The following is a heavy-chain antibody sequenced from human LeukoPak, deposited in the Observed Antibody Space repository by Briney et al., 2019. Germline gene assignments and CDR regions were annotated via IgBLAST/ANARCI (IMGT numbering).Heavy chain of an antibody. D-gene: IGHD3-9*01. Sequence: QPGRSLRLSCAASGFTFSSYGMHWVRQAPGKGLEWVSVIYSGGSTYYADSVKGRFTISRDISKNTLYLQMNSLRAEDTAVYYCARDGPAEDWYCYGMDVWGQGTTVTVSS. V-gene: IGHV3-66*01. J-gene: IGHJ6*02. CDR2: IYSGGST. CDR3: ARDGPAEDWYCYGMDV. CDR1: GFTFSSYG.